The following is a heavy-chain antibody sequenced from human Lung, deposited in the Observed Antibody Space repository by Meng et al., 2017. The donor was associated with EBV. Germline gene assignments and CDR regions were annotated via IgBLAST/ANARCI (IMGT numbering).Heavy chain of an antibody. J-gene: IGHJ1*01. CDR1: GGTFSRYP. D-gene: IGHD2/OR15-2a*01. CDR3: AQQLLPMGAFFQH. CDR2: IHPKFATT. V-gene: IGHV1-69*01. Sequence: QVQLVQSGAEGKRPGSSVKVSCKASGGTFSRYPINWLRQAPGQGLEWMAEIHPKFATTNFAQNFQGRVTLSADESSTTVYMELTSLRSEDTAVYYCAQQLLPMGAFFQHWGQGTLVTVSS.